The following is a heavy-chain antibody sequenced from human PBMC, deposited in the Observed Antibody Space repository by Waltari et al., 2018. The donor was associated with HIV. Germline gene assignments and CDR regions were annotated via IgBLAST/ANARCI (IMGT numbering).Heavy chain of an antibody. D-gene: IGHD5-12*01. CDR1: GGSFSGYY. Sequence: QVQLQQWGAGLLKPSETLSLTCAVYGGSFSGYYWSWIRQPPGKGLEWIGEIKHSGSTNYNPSLKSRVTISVDTSKNQFSLKLSSVTAAVTAVYYCARVGGYSGYDSYYFDYWGQGTLVTVSS. J-gene: IGHJ4*02. CDR3: ARVGGYSGYDSYYFDY. CDR2: IKHSGST. V-gene: IGHV4-34*01.